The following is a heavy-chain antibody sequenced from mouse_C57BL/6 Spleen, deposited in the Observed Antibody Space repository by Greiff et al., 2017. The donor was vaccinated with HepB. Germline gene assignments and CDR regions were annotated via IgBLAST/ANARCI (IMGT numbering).Heavy chain of an antibody. CDR3: TRRGVYYYGFDY. V-gene: IGHV1-15*01. D-gene: IGHD1-1*01. Sequence: VQLQQSGAELVRPGASVTLSCKASGYTFTDYEMHWVKQTPVHGLEWIGAIDPETGGTAYNQKFKGKAILTADKSSSTAYMELRSLTSEDSAVYYCTRRGVYYYGFDYWGQGTTLTVSS. CDR2: IDPETGGT. J-gene: IGHJ2*01. CDR1: GYTFTDYE.